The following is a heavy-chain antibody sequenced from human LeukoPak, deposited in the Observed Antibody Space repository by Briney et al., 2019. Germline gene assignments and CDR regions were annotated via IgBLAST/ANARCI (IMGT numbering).Heavy chain of an antibody. V-gene: IGHV1-2*02. CDR2: INPNSGGT. CDR3: ARVERVYGSSSQPGSY. Sequence: ASVKVSCKASGYTFTGYYMHWVRQAPGQGLEWMGWINPNSGGTNYAQKFQGRVTMTRDTSISTAYMELSRLRSDDTAVYYCARVERVYGSSSQPGSYWGQGTLVTVSS. D-gene: IGHD5-24*01. CDR1: GYTFTGYY. J-gene: IGHJ4*02.